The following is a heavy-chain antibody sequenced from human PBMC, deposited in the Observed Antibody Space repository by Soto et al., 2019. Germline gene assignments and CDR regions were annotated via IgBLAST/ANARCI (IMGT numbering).Heavy chain of an antibody. CDR2: ITWNGGTI. Sequence: EVQLVESGGGLVQPGRSLRLSCVVSEFTFEHYAIHWVRQAPGKGLEWVSGITWNGGTIGYADSVKGRFTISRDNAKNSLYLQMNSLRPEDTALYYCAKGGTYSNYPLDYWGQGTLVTVSS. CDR1: EFTFEHYA. J-gene: IGHJ4*02. V-gene: IGHV3-9*01. D-gene: IGHD4-4*01. CDR3: AKGGTYSNYPLDY.